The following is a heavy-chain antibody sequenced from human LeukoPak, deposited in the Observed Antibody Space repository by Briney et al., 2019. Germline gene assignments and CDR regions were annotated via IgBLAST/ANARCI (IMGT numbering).Heavy chain of an antibody. CDR2: THYGGST. J-gene: IGHJ4*02. V-gene: IGHV4-59*01. D-gene: IGHD2/OR15-2a*01. Sequence: PSETLSLTCTLSGGSLNNYYWAWIPHPPGKGLEWIGYTHYGGSTTYSPSLENRVPIPIATSRTQFSLELKSVTAADTAVYFCVRLGLCIGTHCLEDFWGQGTLVTVSS. CDR1: GGSLNNYY. CDR3: VRLGLCIGTHCLEDF.